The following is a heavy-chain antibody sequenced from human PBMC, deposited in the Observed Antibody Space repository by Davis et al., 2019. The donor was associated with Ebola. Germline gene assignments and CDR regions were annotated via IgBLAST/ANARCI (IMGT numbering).Heavy chain of an antibody. CDR1: GGTFSSYT. Sequence: SVKVSCKASGGTFSSYTITWVRQAPGQGLEWMGRIIPILGIANYAQKFQGRVTITADKSTSTAYMELSSLRSEDTAVYYCARDIGSSSPDGMDVWGQGTTVTVSS. D-gene: IGHD6-13*01. CDR2: IIPILGIA. CDR3: ARDIGSSSPDGMDV. J-gene: IGHJ6*02. V-gene: IGHV1-69*04.